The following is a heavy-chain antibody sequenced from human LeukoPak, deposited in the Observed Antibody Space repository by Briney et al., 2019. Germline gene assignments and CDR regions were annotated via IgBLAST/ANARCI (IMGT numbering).Heavy chain of an antibody. J-gene: IGHJ5*02. Sequence: ASDKVSCKVSGYTLTELSMHWVRQAPGKGLEWMGGFDPEDGETIYAQKFQGRVTMTEDTSTDTAYMELSSLRSEDTAVYYCATTFSSSWFSLFDPWGQGTLVTVSS. CDR3: ATTFSSSWFSLFDP. V-gene: IGHV1-24*01. CDR1: GYTLTELS. CDR2: FDPEDGET. D-gene: IGHD6-13*01.